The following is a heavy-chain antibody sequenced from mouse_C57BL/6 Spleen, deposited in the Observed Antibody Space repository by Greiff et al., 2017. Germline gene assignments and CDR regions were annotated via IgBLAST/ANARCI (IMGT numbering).Heavy chain of an antibody. CDR1: GYTFTDYE. V-gene: IGHV1-15*01. J-gene: IGHJ3*01. CDR3: TRIEDGRCAY. Sequence: QVQLKESGAELVRPGASVTLSCKASGYTFTDYEMHWVKQTPVHGLEWIGAIDPETGGTAYNQKFKGKAILTADKSSSPAYMELRSLTSEDSAVYYCTRIEDGRCAYWGQVTLVTVSA. CDR2: IDPETGGT. D-gene: IGHD2-3*01.